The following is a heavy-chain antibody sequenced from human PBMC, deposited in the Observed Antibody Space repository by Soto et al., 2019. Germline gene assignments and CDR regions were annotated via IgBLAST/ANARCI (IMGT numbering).Heavy chain of an antibody. D-gene: IGHD2-15*01. CDR2: NYYSGST. V-gene: IGHV4-59*01. Sequence: SETLSLTCTVSGGSISSYYWSWIRQPPGKGLEWIGYNYYSGSTNYNPSLKSRVTISVDTSKNQFSLKLSSVTAADTAVYYCASGYCSGGSCYSVWSYWGQGTLVTVSS. J-gene: IGHJ4*02. CDR1: GGSISSYY. CDR3: ASGYCSGGSCYSVWSY.